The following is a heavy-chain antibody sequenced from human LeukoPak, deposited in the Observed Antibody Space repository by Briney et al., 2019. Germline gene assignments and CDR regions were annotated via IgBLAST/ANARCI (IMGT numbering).Heavy chain of an antibody. CDR3: ARGRVRAGHYDSSGLDY. CDR1: GGSISSSSYY. V-gene: IGHV4-39*07. CDR2: INHSGST. J-gene: IGHJ4*02. Sequence: SETLSLTCTVSGGSISSSSYYWSWIRQPPGKGLEWIGEINHSGSTNYNPSPKSRVTISVDTSKNQFSLKLSSVTAADTAVYYCARGRVRAGHYDSSGLDYWGQGTLVTVSS. D-gene: IGHD3-22*01.